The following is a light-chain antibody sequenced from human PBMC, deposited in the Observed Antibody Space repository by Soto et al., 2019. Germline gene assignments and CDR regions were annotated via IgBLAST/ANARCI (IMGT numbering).Light chain of an antibody. V-gene: IGLV4-69*01. CDR2: LNSDGSH. J-gene: IGLJ2*01. CDR3: QTWGTGIRV. Sequence: QPVLTQSPSASASLGASVKLTCTLSSGHSSYAIAWHQQQPEKGPRYLVKLNSDGSHTKGDGIPDRFSGSSSGAERYLIISSLQSEDEADYYCQTWGTGIRVFGGGTKLTVL. CDR1: SGHSSYA.